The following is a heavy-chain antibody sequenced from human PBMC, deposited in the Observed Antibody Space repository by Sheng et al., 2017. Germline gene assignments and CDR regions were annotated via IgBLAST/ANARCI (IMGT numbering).Heavy chain of an antibody. CDR1: GGSISSSSYY. Sequence: QLQLQESGPGLVKPSETLSLTCTVSGGSISSSSYYWGWIRQPPGKGLEWIGSIYYSGSTYYNPSLKSRVTISVDTSKNQFSLKLSSVTAADTAVYYCANGYYDFWSPHNWFDPWGQGTLGHRLL. D-gene: IGHD3-3*01. CDR2: IYYSGST. J-gene: IGHJ5*02. CDR3: ANGYYDFWSPHNWFDP. V-gene: IGHV4-39*01.